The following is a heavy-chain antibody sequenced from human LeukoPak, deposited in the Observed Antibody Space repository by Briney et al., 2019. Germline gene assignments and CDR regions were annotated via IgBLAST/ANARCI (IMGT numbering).Heavy chain of an antibody. V-gene: IGHV4-59*08. CDR3: ARHLYSHDYDY. J-gene: IGHJ4*02. D-gene: IGHD5-18*01. CDR2: IYYSGST. CDR1: GFTFSSYA. Sequence: GSLRLSCAASGFTFSSYAMSWVRQAPGKGLEWIGYIYYSGSTNYNPSLKSRVTISVDTSKNQFSLKLSSVTAADTAVYYCARHLYSHDYDYWGQGTLVTVSS.